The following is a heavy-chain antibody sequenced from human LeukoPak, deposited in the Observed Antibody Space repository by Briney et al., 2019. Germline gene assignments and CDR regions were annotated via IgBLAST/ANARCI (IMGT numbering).Heavy chain of an antibody. CDR3: ARGLTIFENWFDP. CDR1: GYTFTNYG. Sequence: GASVKVSCKASGYTFTNYGITWVRQAPGQGLEWMGWISAYTGNTNYAQKIQGRVTMTTDTSTSTAYMELRSLRSDDTAVYYCARGLTIFENWFDPWGQGTLVTVSS. D-gene: IGHD3-3*01. V-gene: IGHV1-18*01. J-gene: IGHJ5*02. CDR2: ISAYTGNT.